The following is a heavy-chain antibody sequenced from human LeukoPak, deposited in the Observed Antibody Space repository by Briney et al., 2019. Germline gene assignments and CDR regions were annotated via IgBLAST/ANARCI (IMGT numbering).Heavy chain of an antibody. CDR2: IKSKTDGGTT. D-gene: IGHD5-18*01. V-gene: IGHV3-15*01. CDR1: GFTFSNAW. Sequence: GGSLRLSCAAPGFTFSNAWMSWVRQAPGKGLEWVGRIKSKTDGGTTDYAAPVKGRFTISRDDSKNTLYLQMNSLKTEDTAVYYCTTYRGYSYGYGYWGQGTLVTVSS. CDR3: TTYRGYSYGYGY. J-gene: IGHJ4*02.